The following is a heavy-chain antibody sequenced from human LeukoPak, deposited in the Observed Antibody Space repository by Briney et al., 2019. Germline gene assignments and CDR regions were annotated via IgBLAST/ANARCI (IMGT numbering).Heavy chain of an antibody. CDR3: ASATIAAAGGRDAFDI. V-gene: IGHV4-59*01. J-gene: IGHJ3*02. D-gene: IGHD6-13*01. CDR1: GGSISSYY. CDR2: IYYSGST. Sequence: PSETLSLTCTVSGGSISSYYWSWIRQPPGKGLEWIGYIYYSGSTNYNPSLKSRVTISVDTSKNQFSLKLSSVTAADTAVYYCASATIAAAGGRDAFDIWGQGTMVTVSS.